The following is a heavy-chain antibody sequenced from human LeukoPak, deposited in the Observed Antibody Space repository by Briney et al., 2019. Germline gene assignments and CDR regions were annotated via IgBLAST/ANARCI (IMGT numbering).Heavy chain of an antibody. CDR3: ARQDDQDAFDL. V-gene: IGHV5-51*01. CDR2: IYPGDSDT. D-gene: IGHD3-3*01. J-gene: IGHJ3*01. CDR1: GYGFTSYC. Sequence: GESLKISCKGSGYGFTSYCSGWVRQMPGKGLEWMGIIYPGDSDTSYTQSFQGKVTISADKSISTAYLQWSSLKASDTAMYYCARQDDQDAFDLWGQGTMVTVSS.